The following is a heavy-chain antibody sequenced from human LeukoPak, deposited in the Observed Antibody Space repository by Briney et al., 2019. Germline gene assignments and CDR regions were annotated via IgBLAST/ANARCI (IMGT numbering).Heavy chain of an antibody. Sequence: VASVKVSCKASGGTFSSYAISWVRQAPGQGLEWMGGIIPIFGTANYAQKFQGRVTITADKSTSTAYMELSSLRSEDTAVYYCARGGEAAAAAFDPWGQGTLVTVSP. CDR3: ARGGEAAAAAFDP. J-gene: IGHJ5*02. D-gene: IGHD6-13*01. CDR2: IIPIFGTA. CDR1: GGTFSSYA. V-gene: IGHV1-69*06.